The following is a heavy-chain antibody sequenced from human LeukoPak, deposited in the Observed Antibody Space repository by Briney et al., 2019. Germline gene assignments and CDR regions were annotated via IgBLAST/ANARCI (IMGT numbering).Heavy chain of an antibody. CDR3: ARWCSMGTVLRFLEWHAFDI. Sequence: GGSLRPSCAGSGFTFSSYWMSWVRQAPGKGLEWVANIKQDGSEKYYVDSVKGRFTISRDNAKNSLYLQMNSLRAEDTAVYYCARWCSMGTVLRFLEWHAFDIWGQGTMVTVSS. J-gene: IGHJ3*02. V-gene: IGHV3-7*01. CDR2: IKQDGSEK. CDR1: GFTFSSYW. D-gene: IGHD3-3*01.